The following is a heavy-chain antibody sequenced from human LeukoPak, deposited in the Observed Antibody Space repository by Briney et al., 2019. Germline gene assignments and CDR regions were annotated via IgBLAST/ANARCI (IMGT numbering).Heavy chain of an antibody. J-gene: IGHJ5*02. CDR3: AREGAYCSSTSCHIQNWFDP. Sequence: GGSLRLSCAVSGLTFSDYYMSWIRQAPGKGPEWVSYISSSGSTIDYADSVKGRFTISRDNAKSSLYLQMNSLRADDTAVYYCAREGAYCSSTSCHIQNWFDPWGQGTLVTVSS. D-gene: IGHD2-2*01. CDR2: ISSSGSTI. V-gene: IGHV3-11*01. CDR1: GLTFSDYY.